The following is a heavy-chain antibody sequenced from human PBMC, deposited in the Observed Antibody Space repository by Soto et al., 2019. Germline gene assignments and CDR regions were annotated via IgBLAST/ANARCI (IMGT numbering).Heavy chain of an antibody. V-gene: IGHV3-43*01. Sequence: GGSLRLSCAASGFTFDDYTMHWVRQAPGKGLEWVSLISWDGGSTYYADSVKGRFTISRDNSKNSLYLQMNSLRTEDTALYYCAKDIWASKVGSGSYYYYYGMDVWGQGTTVTVSS. D-gene: IGHD1-26*01. CDR2: ISWDGGST. CDR1: GFTFDDYT. CDR3: AKDIWASKVGSGSYYYYYGMDV. J-gene: IGHJ6*02.